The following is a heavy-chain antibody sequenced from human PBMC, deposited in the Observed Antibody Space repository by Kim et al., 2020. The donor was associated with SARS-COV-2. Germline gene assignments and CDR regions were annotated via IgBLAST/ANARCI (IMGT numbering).Heavy chain of an antibody. CDR1: GGTFSSYA. Sequence: SVKVSCKASGGTFSSYAISWVRQAPGQGLEWMGGIIPIFGTANYAQKFQGRVTITADESTSTAYMELSSLRSEDTAVYYCARSSYDFWSGYSGWNWFDPWGQGTLVTVSS. V-gene: IGHV1-69*13. CDR3: ARSSYDFWSGYSGWNWFDP. J-gene: IGHJ5*02. D-gene: IGHD3-3*01. CDR2: IIPIFGTA.